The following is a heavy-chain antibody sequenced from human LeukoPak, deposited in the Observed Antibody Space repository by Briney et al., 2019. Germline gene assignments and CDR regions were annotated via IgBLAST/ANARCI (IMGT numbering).Heavy chain of an antibody. J-gene: IGHJ1*01. Sequence: SETLSLTCAVSGYSISTAYFWGWIRQPPGKGLEWIGCIYRTGSTYYNPSLESRVTISVDTSRNQFSLKLRSVTAADTAVYYCAREGKGSGWSNNIRNWGQGTLVTVSS. V-gene: IGHV4-38-2*02. CDR1: GYSISTAYF. CDR3: AREGKGSGWSNNIRN. D-gene: IGHD6-19*01. CDR2: IYRTGST.